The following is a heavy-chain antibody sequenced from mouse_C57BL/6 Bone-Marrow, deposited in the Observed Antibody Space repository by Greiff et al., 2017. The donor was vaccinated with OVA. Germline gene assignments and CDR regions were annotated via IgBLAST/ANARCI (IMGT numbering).Heavy chain of an antibody. D-gene: IGHD2-4*01. CDR1: GYSITSGYY. V-gene: IGHV3-6*01. CDR3: ARAGLRRGFHFDY. CDR2: ISYDGSN. J-gene: IGHJ2*01. Sequence: EVKLMESGPGLVKPSQSLSLTCSVTGYSITSGYYWNWIRQFPGNKLEWMGYISYDGSNNYNPSLKNRISITRDTSKNQFFLKLNSVTTEDTATYYCARAGLRRGFHFDYWGQGTTLTVSS.